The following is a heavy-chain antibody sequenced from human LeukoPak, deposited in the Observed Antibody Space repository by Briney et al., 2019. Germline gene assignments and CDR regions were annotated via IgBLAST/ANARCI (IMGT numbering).Heavy chain of an antibody. D-gene: IGHD3-22*01. CDR1: GYTFTIYG. V-gene: IGHV1-18*01. Sequence: ASVKVSCKASGYTFTIYGISWVRQAPGQGLEWMGWISAYNGNTNYAQKLQGRVTMTTDTSTSTAYMELRSLRSDDTAVYYCARDHEGYDSPLVAFDIWGQGTMVTVSS. CDR3: ARDHEGYDSPLVAFDI. J-gene: IGHJ3*02. CDR2: ISAYNGNT.